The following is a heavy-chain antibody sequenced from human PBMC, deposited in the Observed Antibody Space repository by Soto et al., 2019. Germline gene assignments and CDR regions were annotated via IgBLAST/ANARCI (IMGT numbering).Heavy chain of an antibody. Sequence: PGGSLRLSCAASGFTFSTYGMHWVRQAPGKGLEWVSVIYSGGSTYYADSVKGRFTISRDNSKNTLYLQMNSLRAEDTAVYYCGRAEYCSGGSCYHALDYWGQGTLVTVSS. D-gene: IGHD2-15*01. CDR2: IYSGGST. J-gene: IGHJ4*02. CDR3: GRAEYCSGGSCYHALDY. V-gene: IGHV3-66*01. CDR1: GFTFSTYG.